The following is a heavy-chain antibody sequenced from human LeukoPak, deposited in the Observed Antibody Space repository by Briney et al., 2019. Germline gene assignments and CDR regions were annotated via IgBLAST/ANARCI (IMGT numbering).Heavy chain of an antibody. CDR3: AELGITMIGGV. CDR1: GFTFSSYD. V-gene: IGHV3-48*03. CDR2: ISSSGSTI. J-gene: IGHJ6*04. D-gene: IGHD3-10*02. Sequence: GGSLRLSCAASGFTFSSYDMNWVRQAPGKGLEWVSYISSSGSTIYYADSVKGRFTISRDNAKNSLYLQMNSLRAEDTAVYYCAELGITMIGGVWGKGTTVTISS.